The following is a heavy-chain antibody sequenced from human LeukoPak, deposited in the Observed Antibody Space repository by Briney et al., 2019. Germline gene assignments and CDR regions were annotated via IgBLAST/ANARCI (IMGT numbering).Heavy chain of an antibody. CDR1: GDTFNSYA. CDR3: ASTRPWFGELFWSSWFDP. J-gene: IGHJ5*02. Sequence: ASVKVSCKASGDTFNSYAMNWVRQAPGQGLEWMGWINTNTGNPTYAQGFTGRFVFSLDTSVSTAYLQISSLKAEDTAVYYCASTRPWFGELFWSSWFDPWGQGTQVTVSS. V-gene: IGHV7-4-1*02. CDR2: INTNTGNP. D-gene: IGHD3-10*01.